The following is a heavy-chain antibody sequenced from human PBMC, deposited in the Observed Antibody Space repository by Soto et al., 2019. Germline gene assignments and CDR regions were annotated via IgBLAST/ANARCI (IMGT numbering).Heavy chain of an antibody. CDR1: GGSISSYY. Sequence: PSETLSLTCTVSGGSISSYYWSWIRQPPGKGLEWIGYIYYSGSTNYNPSLKSRVTISVDTSKNQFSLKLSSVTAADTAVYYCARGREAAAGNWFDPWGQGTLVTVSS. CDR3: ARGREAAAGNWFDP. D-gene: IGHD6-13*01. V-gene: IGHV4-59*01. CDR2: IYYSGST. J-gene: IGHJ5*02.